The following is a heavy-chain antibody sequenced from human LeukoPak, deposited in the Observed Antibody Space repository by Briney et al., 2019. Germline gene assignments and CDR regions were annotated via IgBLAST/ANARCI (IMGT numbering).Heavy chain of an antibody. CDR1: GFTFSSHW. CDR2: ITSDGTST. V-gene: IGHV3-74*01. Sequence: GGSLRLSCAASGFTFSSHWMHWVRQAPGKGLVWVSRITSDGTSTIYANSVKGRFTISRDNAKNALYLLMNSLRAEDTAVYYCARVPTRLPVHYPYFDYWGQGALVTVSS. CDR3: ARVPTRLPVHYPYFDY. D-gene: IGHD6-6*01. J-gene: IGHJ4*02.